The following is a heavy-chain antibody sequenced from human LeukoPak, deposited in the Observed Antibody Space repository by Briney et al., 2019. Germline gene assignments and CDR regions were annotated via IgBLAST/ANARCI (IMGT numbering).Heavy chain of an antibody. J-gene: IGHJ4*02. Sequence: GGSLRLSCAASGFTFSSYSMHWVRHAPGRGLVWVSRINSDGSSTSYADSVKGRFTISRDNAKNTLYVQMNSLRAEDTAVYYCVRVAGGNSPYYFDYWGQGTLVTVSS. CDR1: GFTFSSYS. V-gene: IGHV3-74*01. CDR2: INSDGSST. CDR3: VRVAGGNSPYYFDY. D-gene: IGHD4-23*01.